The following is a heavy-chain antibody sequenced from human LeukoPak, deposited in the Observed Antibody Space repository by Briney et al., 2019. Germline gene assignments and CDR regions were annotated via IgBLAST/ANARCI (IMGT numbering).Heavy chain of an antibody. J-gene: IGHJ3*01. CDR3: VRDLSRQQLNTFDV. CDR1: GFTYNAFS. D-gene: IGHD6-13*01. Sequence: GGSLRLSCAASGFTYNAFSMSWVRQASGKGLEWVANVKRDGSETYYVDSVKGRFTISRDNAKNSLYLQMSSLRAEDTAVYYCVRDLSRQQLNTFDVWGQGTMVTVSS. V-gene: IGHV3-7*01. CDR2: VKRDGSET.